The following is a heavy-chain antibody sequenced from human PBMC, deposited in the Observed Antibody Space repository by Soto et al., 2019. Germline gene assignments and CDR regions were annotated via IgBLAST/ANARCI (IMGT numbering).Heavy chain of an antibody. V-gene: IGHV3-30*03. D-gene: IGHD2-15*01. CDR1: GFTFSSYG. CDR3: ARDRGYDAHDYYYNAMDV. Sequence: GGSLRLSCAASGFTFSSYGMHWVRQAPGKGLEWVAVISYDGSNKYYADSVKGRFTISRDNAKNSLYLQMNSLGVEDTAVYYCARDRGYDAHDYYYNAMDVWGQGTTVTVSS. J-gene: IGHJ6*02. CDR2: ISYDGSNK.